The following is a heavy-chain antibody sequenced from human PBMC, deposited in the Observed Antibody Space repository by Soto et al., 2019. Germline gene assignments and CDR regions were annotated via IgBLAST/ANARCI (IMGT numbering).Heavy chain of an antibody. CDR2: IYYTGST. CDR3: VKGGSSKFDP. J-gene: IGHJ5*02. D-gene: IGHD1-26*01. CDR1: GGSISRYY. Sequence: SETLSLTCTVSGGSISRYYWSWIRQPPGKGLEWIGYIYYTGSTHYNPSLKSRVTISVDTSKNQFSLKLSSVTAADTAVYYCVKGGSSKFDPWGQGTLVTVSS. V-gene: IGHV4-59*01.